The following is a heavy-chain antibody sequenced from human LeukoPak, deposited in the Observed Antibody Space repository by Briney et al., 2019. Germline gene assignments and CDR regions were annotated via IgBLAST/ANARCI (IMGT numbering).Heavy chain of an antibody. CDR2: TRNKANSYTT. J-gene: IGHJ4*02. D-gene: IGHD6-13*01. Sequence: GGSLRLSCAASGFAFSDHYMDWVRQAPGKGLEWVGRTRNKANSYTTEYAASVKGRFTISRDDSKNSLYLQMNSLKTEDTAVYYCVRGAAGSFDYWGQGTLVTVSS. V-gene: IGHV3-72*01. CDR3: VRGAAGSFDY. CDR1: GFAFSDHY.